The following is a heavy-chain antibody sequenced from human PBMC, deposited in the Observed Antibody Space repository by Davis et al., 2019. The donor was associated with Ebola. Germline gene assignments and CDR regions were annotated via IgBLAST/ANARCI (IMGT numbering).Heavy chain of an antibody. CDR2: INAGNGNT. CDR1: GYTFTSYA. Sequence: ASVKVSCKASGYTFTSYAMHWVRQAPGQRLEWMGWINAGNGNTKYSQKFQGRVTITRDTSASTAYTELSSLRSEDTAVYYCARARGPYYYYGMDVWGQGTTVTVSS. V-gene: IGHV1-3*01. CDR3: ARARGPYYYYGMDV. J-gene: IGHJ6*02.